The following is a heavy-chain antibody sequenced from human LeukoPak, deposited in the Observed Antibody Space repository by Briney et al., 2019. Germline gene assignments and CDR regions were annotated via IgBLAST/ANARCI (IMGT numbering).Heavy chain of an antibody. V-gene: IGHV3-30*18. D-gene: IGHD1-26*01. CDR1: GFTFSTYG. J-gene: IGHJ1*01. CDR2: ISYDGSNK. Sequence: GGSLRLSCAASGFTFSTYGIHWVRQAPGKGLEWVAVISYDGSNKYYADSVKGRFTISRDNSKNTLYLQMNSLGVEDTALYYCVKKVVVGATSPYSGFQDWGQGTLVTVSS. CDR3: VKKVVVGATSPYSGFQD.